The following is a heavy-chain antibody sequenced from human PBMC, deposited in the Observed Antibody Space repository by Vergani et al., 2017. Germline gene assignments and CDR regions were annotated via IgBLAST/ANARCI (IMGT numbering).Heavy chain of an antibody. CDR2: IYYSGST. Sequence: QVQLQESGPGLVKPSETLSLTCTVSGGSISSYYWSWIRQPPGKGLEWIGYIYYSGSTNYNPSLKSRVTISVDTSKNQCSLKLSSVTAADTAVYSCARHGLGVMPYYGMDVWGQGTTVTVSS. V-gene: IGHV4-59*08. D-gene: IGHD2-2*01. CDR1: GGSISSYY. CDR3: ARHGLGVMPYYGMDV. J-gene: IGHJ6*02.